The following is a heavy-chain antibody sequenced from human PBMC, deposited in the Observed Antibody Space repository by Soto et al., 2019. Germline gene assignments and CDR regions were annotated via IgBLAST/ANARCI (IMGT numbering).Heavy chain of an antibody. CDR2: ISSSSSSTI. CDR1: GFTFSSYS. CDR3: ARDSSCYRLCYGMDV. D-gene: IGHD2-2*02. Sequence: GGSLRLSCAASGFTFSSYSMNWVRQAPGKGLEWVSYISSSSSSTIYYADSVKGRFTISRDNAKNSLYLQMNSLRAEDTAVYYCARDSSCYRLCYGMDVWGQATTVPVSS. V-gene: IGHV3-48*01. J-gene: IGHJ6*02.